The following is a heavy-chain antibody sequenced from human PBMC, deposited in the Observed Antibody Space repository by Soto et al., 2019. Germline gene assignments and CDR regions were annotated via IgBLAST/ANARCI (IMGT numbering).Heavy chain of an antibody. CDR2: MNPNSGNT. CDR1: GYTFTSYD. Sequence: ASVKVSCKASGYTFTSYDINWVRQATGQGLEWMGWMNPNSGNTGYAQKFQGRVTMTRNTSISTAYMELSSLRSEDTAVYYCARSIWYSSSWYRWPLAYWGQGTLVTVS. D-gene: IGHD6-13*01. CDR3: ARSIWYSSSWYRWPLAY. J-gene: IGHJ4*02. V-gene: IGHV1-8*01.